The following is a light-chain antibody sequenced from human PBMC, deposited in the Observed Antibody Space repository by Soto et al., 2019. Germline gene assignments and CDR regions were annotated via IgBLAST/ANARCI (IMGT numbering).Light chain of an antibody. J-gene: IGKJ1*01. Sequence: EIVLTQAPGTRSLYPGARATLSCRASQSVSSYLAWYQQKPGQAPRLLIYDASNRATGIPARFSGSGSGTDFTLTISSLQSEDCAVYYGQQYNNWPWTFGQGTKVDIK. CDR3: QQYNNWPWT. CDR1: QSVSSY. V-gene: IGKV3-11*01. CDR2: DAS.